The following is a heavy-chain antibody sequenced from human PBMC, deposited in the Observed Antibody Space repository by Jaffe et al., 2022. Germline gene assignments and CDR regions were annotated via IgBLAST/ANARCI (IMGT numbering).Heavy chain of an antibody. D-gene: IGHD2-15*01. CDR1: GFTFSSYG. Sequence: QVQLVESGGGVVQPGGSLRLSCAASGFTFSSYGMHWVRQAPGKGLEWVAFIRYDGSNKYYADSVKGRFTISRDNSKNTLYLQMNSLRAEDTAVYYCAKISLVVVVAATAPRGFDYWGQGTLVTVSS. CDR2: IRYDGSNK. CDR3: AKISLVVVVAATAPRGFDY. V-gene: IGHV3-30*02. J-gene: IGHJ4*02.